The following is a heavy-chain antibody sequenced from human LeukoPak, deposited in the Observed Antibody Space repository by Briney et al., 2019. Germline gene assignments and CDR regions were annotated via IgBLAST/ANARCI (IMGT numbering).Heavy chain of an antibody. CDR1: GFIFSTYW. Sequence: QSGGSLRLSCAASGFIFSTYWMSWVRQAPGKGLEWVANIKYDASEKHYVDSVKGRFTISRDNAKNSLYLQMNGLRAEDTAVYYCATYCSGITCDAFDVWGQGTMVTVSS. CDR3: ATYCSGITCDAFDV. D-gene: IGHD2-15*01. J-gene: IGHJ3*01. V-gene: IGHV3-7*01. CDR2: IKYDASEK.